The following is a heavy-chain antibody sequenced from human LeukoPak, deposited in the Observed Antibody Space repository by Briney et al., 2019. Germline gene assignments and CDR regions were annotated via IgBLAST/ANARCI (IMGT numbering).Heavy chain of an antibody. Sequence: PGGSLRLSCGASGFTFDDRAMHWVRQAPGKGLEWVSLISWNGGSTYYADSVRGRFTVSRDNAKNTLYLEMNSLRVEDTAVYYCARDNSPGWFGPWGQGTLVTVSS. CDR1: GFTFDDRA. CDR3: ARDNSPGWFGP. D-gene: IGHD4-11*01. V-gene: IGHV3-43D*04. J-gene: IGHJ5*02. CDR2: ISWNGGST.